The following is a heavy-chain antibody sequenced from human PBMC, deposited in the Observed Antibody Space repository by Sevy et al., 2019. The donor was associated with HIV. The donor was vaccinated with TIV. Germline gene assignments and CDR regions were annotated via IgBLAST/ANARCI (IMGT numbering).Heavy chain of an antibody. Sequence: SETLSLTCTVSGGSSTTYYWSWIRQPPGKGLEWIGYIHYSGRTNYNPSLKSRLTISVDTSKNQFSLKLTSVTAADTSVYYWAREATGAFDYWGQGTLVTVSS. J-gene: IGHJ4*02. CDR3: AREATGAFDY. CDR1: GGSSTTYY. V-gene: IGHV4-59*01. D-gene: IGHD5-12*01. CDR2: IHYSGRT.